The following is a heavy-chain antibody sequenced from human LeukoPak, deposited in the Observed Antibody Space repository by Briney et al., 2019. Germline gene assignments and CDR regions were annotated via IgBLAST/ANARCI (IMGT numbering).Heavy chain of an antibody. D-gene: IGHD3-3*01. J-gene: IGHJ4*02. V-gene: IGHV3-21*01. Sequence: PGGSLRLSCAASGFSFTTYSMNWVRQAPGKGLEWVSSISSGGGYIYYTDSLKGRFTISRDNAKNSLYLQMNSLRAEDTAVYYCARDRFDFDYWGQGTLVTVSS. CDR3: ARDRFDFDY. CDR2: ISSGGGYI. CDR1: GFSFTTYS.